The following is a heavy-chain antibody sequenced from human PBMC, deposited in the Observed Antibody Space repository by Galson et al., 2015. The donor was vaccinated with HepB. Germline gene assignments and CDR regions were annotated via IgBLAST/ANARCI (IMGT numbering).Heavy chain of an antibody. CDR1: GFTFSGSA. J-gene: IGHJ5*02. D-gene: IGHD6-25*01. V-gene: IGHV3-73*01. CDR2: IGSNANKCAT. Sequence: SLRLSGAAPGFTFSGSAMHWVRQTSGKGLEWVGRIGSNANKCATAYAASVKGRFSISRDDSKNTAFLQMTSLKPEDTAVYYCTRPGDLSGHSSAWGQGTLVTVSS. CDR3: TRPGDLSGHSSA.